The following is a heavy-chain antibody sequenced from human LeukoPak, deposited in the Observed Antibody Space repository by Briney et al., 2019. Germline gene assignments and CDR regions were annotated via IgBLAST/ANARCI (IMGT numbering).Heavy chain of an antibody. Sequence: GGSLRLSCAASGFTFSSCSMNWVRQAPGKGPEWISWITGSGTDIIYADSVKGRFTISRDNAKNSLYLQMNSLRAEDTAMYYCARDQDYGFTYWGQGTLVTVSS. CDR3: ARDQDYGFTY. D-gene: IGHD4-17*01. CDR1: GFTFSSCS. V-gene: IGHV3-48*01. CDR2: ITGSGTDI. J-gene: IGHJ4*02.